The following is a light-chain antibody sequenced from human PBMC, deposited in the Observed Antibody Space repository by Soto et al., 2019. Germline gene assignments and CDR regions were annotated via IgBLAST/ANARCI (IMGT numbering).Light chain of an antibody. J-gene: IGKJ1*01. V-gene: IGKV3D-15*01. CDR1: QSVSSY. Sequence: EILFTQSPATLSLSPGERATLSCRASQSVSSYLAWYQQKPGQAPRLLIYGASSRATGIPARFSGSGSGTGFTLTISSLQSEDFAVYYCQQYNNWPPMFGQGTKVDIK. CDR2: GAS. CDR3: QQYNNWPPM.